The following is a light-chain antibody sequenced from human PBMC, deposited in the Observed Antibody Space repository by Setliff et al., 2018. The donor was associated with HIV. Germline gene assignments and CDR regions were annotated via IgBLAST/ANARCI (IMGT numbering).Light chain of an antibody. Sequence: SYELAQPPSVSLAPGKTATITCGGNNIGSKSVHWYQQKPGQAPGLVVYDDSDRPSGIPERFSGSNSGNTATLTISRVEAGDEADYYCQVWDSSSDHRQGVFGGGTKVTVL. CDR1: NIGSKS. J-gene: IGLJ2*01. V-gene: IGLV3-21*03. CDR2: DDS. CDR3: QVWDSSSDHRQGV.